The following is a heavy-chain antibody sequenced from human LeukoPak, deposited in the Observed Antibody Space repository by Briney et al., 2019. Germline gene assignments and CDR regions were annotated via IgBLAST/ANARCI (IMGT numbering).Heavy chain of an antibody. CDR1: GGSSNNYA. CDR2: FIPFSGTS. CDR3: ARIEDSTHGLLDY. J-gene: IGHJ4*02. Sequence: SVKVSCKAPGGSSNNYAINWVRQAPGHGLEWMGRFIPFSGTSDYAHKFQARVTITMDESTAYMELSSLRPEDTAVYYCARIEDSTHGLLDYWGQGTLVTVSS. D-gene: IGHD5-12*01. V-gene: IGHV1-69*05.